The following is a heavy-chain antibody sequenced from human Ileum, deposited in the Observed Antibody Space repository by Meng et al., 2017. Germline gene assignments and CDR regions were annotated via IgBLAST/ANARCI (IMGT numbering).Heavy chain of an antibody. J-gene: IGHJ4*02. D-gene: IGHD3-10*01. CDR3: ARDMPYSSGSFDY. Sequence: QVKLLQSGAEVKKPGASVRVSCKTSGFTFISYAIYWVRQAPGQGLEWMGWITAGNGNTKYSQKFQGRVTITRETSASTAYMELSSLRSEDTAVYYCARDMPYSSGSFDYWGQGTLVTVSS. V-gene: IGHV1-3*01. CDR1: GFTFISYA. CDR2: ITAGNGNT.